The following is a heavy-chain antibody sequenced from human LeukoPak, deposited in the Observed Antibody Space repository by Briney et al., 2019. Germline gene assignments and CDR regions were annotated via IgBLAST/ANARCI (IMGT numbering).Heavy chain of an antibody. D-gene: IGHD6-19*01. V-gene: IGHV3-43*01. Sequence: PGGSLRLSCAAPRFTLDDYAMHWVRHAPGKGLEWVSVISWDGGSTCYADSVKGRFTISRDNSKNSLYLQMNRLRTEDTALYYCAKDLSTSGWILDYWGEGTLLTVSS. J-gene: IGHJ4*02. CDR1: RFTLDDYA. CDR3: AKDLSTSGWILDY. CDR2: ISWDGGST.